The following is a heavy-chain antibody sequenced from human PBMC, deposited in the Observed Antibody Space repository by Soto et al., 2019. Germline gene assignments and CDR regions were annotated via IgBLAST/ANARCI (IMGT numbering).Heavy chain of an antibody. CDR2: ISAYNGNT. V-gene: IGHV1-18*01. CDR1: GYTFTSYG. Sequence: QVQLVQSGAEVKKPGASVKVSCKASGYTFTSYGISWVRQAPGQGLEGMGWISAYNGNTNCAQKLQGRVTMTTDTCTSTAYMELSSLRSDDTAVYYCAIEGESSSKYFDYWGLGRLVAISS. J-gene: IGHJ4*02. CDR3: AIEGESSSKYFDY. D-gene: IGHD6-6*01.